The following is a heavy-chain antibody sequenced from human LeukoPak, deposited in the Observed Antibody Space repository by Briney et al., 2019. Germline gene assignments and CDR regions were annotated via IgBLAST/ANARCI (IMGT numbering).Heavy chain of an antibody. J-gene: IGHJ4*02. Sequence: SGGSLRLSCTASGFNLNNYAMNWVRQAPGKGLEWVAAVTGPGDTTYYADSVKGRFIISRDSFKDTLYLQMNRLGAEDTALYYCAKGAAIDHWGQGTLVTVSS. D-gene: IGHD2-21*01. CDR2: VTGPGDTT. CDR1: GFNLNNYA. V-gene: IGHV3-23*01. CDR3: AKGAAIDH.